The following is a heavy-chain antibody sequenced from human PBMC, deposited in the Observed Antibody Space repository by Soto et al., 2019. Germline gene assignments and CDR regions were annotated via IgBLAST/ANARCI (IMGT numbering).Heavy chain of an antibody. D-gene: IGHD2-15*01. CDR2: ISGYNGKT. Sequence: ASVKVSCKASGYSFTRYGISWVRQAPGQGLEWMGWISGYNGKTKYAQNLQGRVSMTTDTSTSTAYMELRSLRSEDTAVYYCARDLGGWPDYWGQGTLVTVSS. CDR1: GYSFTRYG. CDR3: ARDLGGWPDY. V-gene: IGHV1-18*01. J-gene: IGHJ4*02.